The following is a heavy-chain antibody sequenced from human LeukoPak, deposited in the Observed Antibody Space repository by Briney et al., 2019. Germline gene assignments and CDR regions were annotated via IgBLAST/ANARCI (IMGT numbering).Heavy chain of an antibody. J-gene: IGHJ3*02. Sequence: SETLSLTCAVHGGSFSGYYWSWIRHPPRKGLDWNGEINHSGSTNYNPSLTTRVTMSVETAKNQFSVKLSSVTAADTAVYYCARSNYVWGSYRPRQSDAFDIWGQGTMVTVSS. D-gene: IGHD3-16*02. V-gene: IGHV4-34*01. CDR1: GGSFSGYY. CDR2: INHSGST. CDR3: ARSNYVWGSYRPRQSDAFDI.